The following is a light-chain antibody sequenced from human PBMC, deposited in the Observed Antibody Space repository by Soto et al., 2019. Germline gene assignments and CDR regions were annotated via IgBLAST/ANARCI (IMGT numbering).Light chain of an antibody. CDR3: QQRSNWPIT. Sequence: EIVLTQYPATLSLSPGERATLSCRSGQSVSSYLAWYQQKPGQAPRLLIYDASNRATGIPARFSGSGSGTDFILTISSLEPEDFAVYYCQQRSNWPITFGQGTRLEIK. V-gene: IGKV3-11*01. CDR2: DAS. CDR1: QSVSSY. J-gene: IGKJ5*01.